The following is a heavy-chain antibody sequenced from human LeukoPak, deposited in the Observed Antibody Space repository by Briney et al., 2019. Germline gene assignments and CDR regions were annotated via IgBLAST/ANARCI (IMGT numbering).Heavy chain of an antibody. D-gene: IGHD5-12*01. V-gene: IGHV1-2*02. Sequence: GASVKVSCKASGYTFTGYYMHWVRQAPGQGLEWMGWINPNSGGTNYAQKFQGRVTMTRDTSISTAYMELSRLRSDDTAMYYCAREGVATIGAGGYYYYGMDVWGQGTTVTVSS. J-gene: IGHJ6*02. CDR2: INPNSGGT. CDR1: GYTFTGYY. CDR3: AREGVATIGAGGYYYYGMDV.